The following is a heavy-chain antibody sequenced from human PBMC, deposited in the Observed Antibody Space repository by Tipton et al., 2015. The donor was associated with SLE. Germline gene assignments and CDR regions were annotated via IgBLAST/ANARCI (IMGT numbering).Heavy chain of an antibody. CDR2: IRSKVHGGTT. CDR1: SFIFNNAW. J-gene: IGHJ4*02. V-gene: IGHV3-15*07. Sequence: GSLRLSCAAPSFIFNNAWMNWVRQAPGKGPEWVGRIRSKVHGGTTDFAAPVKGRFTISRDDSKNTFFLQMSGLKSEDTAVYYCATGLGQVFDFWGQGILVTVSP. CDR3: ATGLGQVFDF. D-gene: IGHD7-27*01.